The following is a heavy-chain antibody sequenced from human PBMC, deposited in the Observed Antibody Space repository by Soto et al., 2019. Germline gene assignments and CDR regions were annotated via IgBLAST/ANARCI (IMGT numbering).Heavy chain of an antibody. CDR2: ISGSGVST. CDR3: AKYHRWLPNWFDP. J-gene: IGHJ5*02. D-gene: IGHD5-18*01. CDR1: GFTLRSYP. Sequence: PGPSMRLSSAASGFTLRSYPMSWVLQVPGKGLEWVAAISGSGVSTFYAVSVKRRFSISRDNSKNTLYRQRNSLRAEDSAVYYCAKYHRWLPNWFDPWGQGTVVTVSS. V-gene: IGHV3-23*01.